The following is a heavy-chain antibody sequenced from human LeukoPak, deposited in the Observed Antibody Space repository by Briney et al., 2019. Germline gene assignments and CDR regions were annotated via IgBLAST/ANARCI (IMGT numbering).Heavy chain of an antibody. J-gene: IGHJ5*02. Sequence: GGSLRLSCVASGFTLDDYAMHWVRQAPGKGLEWVSGLSWNSGSIGYADSVKGRFTISRYNAKKSLYLQMNSLRAEDMALYYCVKGGGYDLYKWFDPWGQGTLVTVSS. CDR2: LSWNSGSI. D-gene: IGHD5-12*01. CDR3: VKGGGYDLYKWFDP. CDR1: GFTLDDYA. V-gene: IGHV3-9*03.